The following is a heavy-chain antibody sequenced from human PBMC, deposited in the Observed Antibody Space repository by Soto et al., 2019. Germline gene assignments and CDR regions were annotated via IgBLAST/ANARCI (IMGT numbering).Heavy chain of an antibody. CDR1: GFSFDDYA. Sequence: EVQLLESGGGSVQPGGSLRLSCAASGFSFDDYAMTWVRQAAGKGLEWVSAISGSGDNTYYADSVKGRFTISRDNSKNTLYLQLNSLRAEDTALYYCAKGYYSGYDLAYFDYWGQGTLVTVSS. V-gene: IGHV3-23*01. D-gene: IGHD5-12*01. CDR3: AKGYYSGYDLAYFDY. CDR2: ISGSGDNT. J-gene: IGHJ4*02.